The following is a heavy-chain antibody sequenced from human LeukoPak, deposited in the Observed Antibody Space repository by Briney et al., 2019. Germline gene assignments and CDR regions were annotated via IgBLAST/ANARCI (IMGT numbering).Heavy chain of an antibody. CDR3: ARAGYSTSWYTIDY. D-gene: IGHD6-13*01. V-gene: IGHV3-30*04. J-gene: IGHJ4*02. CDR1: GFTFSSYA. CDR2: ISYDGSNK. Sequence: GGSLRLSCAASGFTFSSYAMHWVRQAPGKGLEGVAVISYDGSNKYYADSVKGRFTISRDTPKNTLYVQMNSLRVEDTAVYYCARAGYSTSWYTIDYWGQGTLVTVSS.